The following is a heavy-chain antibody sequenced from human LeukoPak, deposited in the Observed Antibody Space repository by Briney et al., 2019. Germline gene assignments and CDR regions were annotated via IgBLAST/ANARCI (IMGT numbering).Heavy chain of an antibody. CDR1: GYTFTGYY. CDR3: ARSMTTVNWFDP. D-gene: IGHD4-17*01. CDR2: INPSSGGT. V-gene: IGHV1-2*02. J-gene: IGHJ5*02. Sequence: ASVKVSCKASGYTFTGYYMHWVRQAPGQGLEWMGWINPSSGGTNYAQKFQGRATMTRDTSISTAYMELSRLRSDDTAVYYCARSMTTVNWFDPWGQGTLVTVSS.